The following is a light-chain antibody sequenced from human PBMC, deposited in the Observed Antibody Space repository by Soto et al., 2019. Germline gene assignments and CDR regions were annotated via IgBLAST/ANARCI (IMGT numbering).Light chain of an antibody. CDR1: QSLSSN. J-gene: IGKJ3*01. V-gene: IGKV3-15*01. Sequence: ERVMTQSPATLSVSPGERATLSCRASQSLSSNLAWYQQKPGQAPRLLIYGASTMATGIPARFSGGGSGTELTLTISSLQSEDFAVYYCQQYKGWAPVFGPGTKVDIK. CDR3: QQYKGWAPV. CDR2: GAS.